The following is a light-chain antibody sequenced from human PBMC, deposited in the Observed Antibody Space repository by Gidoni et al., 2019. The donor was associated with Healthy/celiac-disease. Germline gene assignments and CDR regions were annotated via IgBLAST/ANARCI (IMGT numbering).Light chain of an antibody. V-gene: IGKV1-9*01. CDR2: AAS. CDR3: QQLNSYPQEALT. J-gene: IGKJ4*01. CDR1: QGISSY. Sequence: DIQLTQSPSFLSASVGDRVTITCRASQGISSYLAWYQQKPGKAPKLLIYAASTLQSGVPSRFSGSGSGTEFTLTISSLQPEDFATYYCQQLNSYPQEALTFGGGTKVEIK.